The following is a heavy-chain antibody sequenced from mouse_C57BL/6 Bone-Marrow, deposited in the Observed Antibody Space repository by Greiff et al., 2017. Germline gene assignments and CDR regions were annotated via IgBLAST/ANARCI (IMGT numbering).Heavy chain of an antibody. CDR2: ISDGGSYT. D-gene: IGHD1-1*02. Sequence: EVKLMESGGGLVKPGGSLKLSCAASGFTFSSYAMSWVRQTPEKRLEWVATISDGGSYTYYPDNVKGRFTISRDNAKNNLYLQMSHLKSEDTTMYYCERDYGYWGQGTTLTVSS. CDR3: ERDYGY. CDR1: GFTFSSYA. V-gene: IGHV5-4*01. J-gene: IGHJ2*01.